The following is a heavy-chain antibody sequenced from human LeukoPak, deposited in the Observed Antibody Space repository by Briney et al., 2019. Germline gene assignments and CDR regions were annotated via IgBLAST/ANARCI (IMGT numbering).Heavy chain of an antibody. Sequence: PSETLSLTCTVSGGSISTYYWSWIRQPPGKGLEWIGYIYYSGSTNYNPSLKSRVTISVDTSKNQFSLKLGSVTAADTAVYYCARGPPVMVRGVPREAPNYYYYYMDVWGKGTTVTISS. V-gene: IGHV4-59*01. J-gene: IGHJ6*03. CDR2: IYYSGST. CDR1: GGSISTYY. CDR3: ARGPPVMVRGVPREAPNYYYYYMDV. D-gene: IGHD3-10*01.